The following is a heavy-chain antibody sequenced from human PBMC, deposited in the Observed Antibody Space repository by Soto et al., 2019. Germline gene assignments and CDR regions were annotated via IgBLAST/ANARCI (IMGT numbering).Heavy chain of an antibody. CDR1: GYTFTNNA. CDR3: ARFLGGAYGMDV. CDR2: LNAGNGNT. Sequence: ASVKVSCKASGYTFTNNAMHWVRQAPGQRLEWMGWLNAGNGNTKYSQKFQGRVTITRDTSASTAYMELSSLRSEDTAVYFCARFLGGAYGMDVWGKGTMVTVSS. J-gene: IGHJ6*04. V-gene: IGHV1-3*01. D-gene: IGHD2-15*01.